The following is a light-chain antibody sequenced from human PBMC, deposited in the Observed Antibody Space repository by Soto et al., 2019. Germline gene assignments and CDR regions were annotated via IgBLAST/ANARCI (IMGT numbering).Light chain of an antibody. V-gene: IGLV4-69*01. CDR1: SGHSSYA. CDR3: QTWGTGIHVV. J-gene: IGLJ2*01. CDR2: LNSDGSH. Sequence: QLVLTQSPSASASLGASVKLTCTLSSGHSSYAIAWHQQQPEKGPRYLMKLNSDGSHSKGDGIPDRFSGYSSGAERYLTSSSLQSEDEADYDCQTWGTGIHVVFGGGTKLTVL.